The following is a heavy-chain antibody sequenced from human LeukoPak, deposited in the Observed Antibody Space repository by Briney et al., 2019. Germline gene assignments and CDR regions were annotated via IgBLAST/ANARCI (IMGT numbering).Heavy chain of an antibody. CDR1: GYSFTSYW. J-gene: IGHJ4*02. Sequence: GESLKISCKGSGYSFTSYWIGWVRQMPGKGLEWMGIIYPGDSDTRYSPSFQGQVTISADKSISTAYLQWSSLKASGTAMYYCARLPYYDFWSGHPYYFDYWGQGTLVTVSS. CDR2: IYPGDSDT. CDR3: ARLPYYDFWSGHPYYFDY. V-gene: IGHV5-51*01. D-gene: IGHD3-3*01.